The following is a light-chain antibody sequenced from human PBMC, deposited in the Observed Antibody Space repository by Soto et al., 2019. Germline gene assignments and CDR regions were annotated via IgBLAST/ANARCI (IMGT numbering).Light chain of an antibody. V-gene: IGLV2-14*01. CDR1: SSDVGGYKY. Sequence: QSALTQPASVSGSPGQSITISCTGTSSDVGGYKYVSWYQQHPGKAPKLIIFEVSNRPPGVSSRFSGSKSGNTASLTISGLQADDEADYYCNSYASGGTRVFGGGTKVTVL. J-gene: IGLJ3*02. CDR3: NSYASGGTRV. CDR2: EVS.